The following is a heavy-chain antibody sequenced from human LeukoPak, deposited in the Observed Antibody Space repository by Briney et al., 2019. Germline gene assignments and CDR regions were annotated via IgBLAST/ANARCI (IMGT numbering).Heavy chain of an antibody. CDR1: GGSFSGYY. Sequence: SETLSLTCAVYGGSFSGYYWSWIRQPPGKGLEWIGYIYYSGSANYNPSLKSRVTISVDTSKNQFSLKLSSVTAADTAVYYCARIVATTNYYYGMDVWGQGTTVTVSS. J-gene: IGHJ6*02. CDR2: IYYSGSA. CDR3: ARIVATTNYYYGMDV. V-gene: IGHV4-59*08. D-gene: IGHD5-12*01.